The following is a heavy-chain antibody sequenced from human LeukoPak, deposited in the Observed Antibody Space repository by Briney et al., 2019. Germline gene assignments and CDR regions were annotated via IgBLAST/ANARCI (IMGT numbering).Heavy chain of an antibody. D-gene: IGHD1-14*01. J-gene: IGHJ4*02. CDR3: ARRGNRWSFDY. CDR2: IYPVDSDT. Sequence: GESLKISCKGSGYSFTGYWIAWVRQMPGKGLEWMGIIYPVDSDTKYSPSIQGQVTFSADKSISTAYLQWSSLRASDTAMYYCARRGNRWSFDYWGQGTLVTVSS. V-gene: IGHV5-51*01. CDR1: GYSFTGYW.